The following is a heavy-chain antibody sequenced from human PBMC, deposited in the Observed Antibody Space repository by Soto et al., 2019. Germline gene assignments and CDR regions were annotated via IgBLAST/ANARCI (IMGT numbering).Heavy chain of an antibody. CDR1: GYTFTSYA. D-gene: IGHD3-16*01. J-gene: IGHJ4*02. CDR3: ARIGVSSGHESPDFDS. CDR2: ISGFNGNT. V-gene: IGHV1-18*01. Sequence: GASVKVSCKASGYTFTSYAMHWVRQAPGQRLEWMGWISGFNGNTNYAADLQGRVTMTTDTSTSTAYMELRGLRSDDTAVYYCARIGVSSGHESPDFDSWGQGTLVTVSS.